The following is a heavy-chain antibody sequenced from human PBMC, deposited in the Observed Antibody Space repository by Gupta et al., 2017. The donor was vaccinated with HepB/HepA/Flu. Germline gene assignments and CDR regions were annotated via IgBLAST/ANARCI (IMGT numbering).Heavy chain of an antibody. CDR1: GFIFSRHV. Sequence: EVQVLESGGGLVQPGGSLRLSCAASGFIFSRHVMNWVRQAPGKGLEWVSLISDSGSSTYYADSVKGRFTISRDNSKNTLYLQMKSLRAEDTAVYYCAKESYSGRALDYWGQGTLVTVSS. J-gene: IGHJ4*02. D-gene: IGHD6-13*01. CDR2: ISDSGSST. CDR3: AKESYSGRALDY. V-gene: IGHV3-23*01.